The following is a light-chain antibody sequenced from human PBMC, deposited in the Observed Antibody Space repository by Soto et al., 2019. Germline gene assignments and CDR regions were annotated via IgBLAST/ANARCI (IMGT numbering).Light chain of an antibody. CDR3: QHRSNWPPIT. Sequence: EIVLTQSPATLSLSPGERATLSCRASKSVSSYLAWYQQKPGQAPRLLIYDASNRATGIPARFSGSGSGTDFTLTISSQEPEDFAVHYCQHRSNWPPITFGQGTRLEIK. CDR1: KSVSSY. V-gene: IGKV3-11*01. CDR2: DAS. J-gene: IGKJ5*01.